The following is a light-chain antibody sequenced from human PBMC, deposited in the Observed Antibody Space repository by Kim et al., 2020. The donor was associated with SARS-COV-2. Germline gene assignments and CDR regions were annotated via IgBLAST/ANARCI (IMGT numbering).Light chain of an antibody. CDR1: EGVNIY. CDR3: QQTYVSPPT. J-gene: IGKJ4*01. Sequence: DIQLTQSPSSLSASLGDRITITCRSSEGVNIYLNWYQRKPGKGPKLLIYGASSLQRGVPSRFAGSGSGTHFSLTIASLQPEDFATYYCQQTYVSPPTFGGGTKVDIK. CDR2: GAS. V-gene: IGKV1-39*01.